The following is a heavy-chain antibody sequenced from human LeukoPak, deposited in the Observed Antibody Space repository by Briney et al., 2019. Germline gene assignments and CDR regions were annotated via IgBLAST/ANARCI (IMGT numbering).Heavy chain of an antibody. J-gene: IGHJ6*02. Sequence: SETLSLTCTVSGGSISSSSYYWGWIRQPPGKGLEWIGNLHYSGSTYYNPSLKSRVTISVDTSKNQFSLKLTSVTAADTAVYYCARGGARLYGMDVWGQGTTVTVSS. CDR3: ARGGARLYGMDV. CDR2: LHYSGST. CDR1: GGSISSSSYY. D-gene: IGHD4/OR15-4a*01. V-gene: IGHV4-39*01.